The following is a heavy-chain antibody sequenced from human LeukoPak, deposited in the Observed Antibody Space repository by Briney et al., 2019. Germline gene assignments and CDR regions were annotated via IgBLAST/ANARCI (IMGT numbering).Heavy chain of an antibody. Sequence: GSIXXSSYYWGWIRQPPXKGLEWIGSIYYSGSTYYNPSLKSRVTISVDTSKNQFSLKLSSVTAADTAVYCXXXXXXXXXXXXXXXXVXXXXYWGQGXLXTVSS. CDR1: GSIXXSSYY. CDR3: XXXXXXXXXXXXXXXVXXXXY. J-gene: IGHJ4*02. V-gene: IGHV4-39*07. CDR2: IYYSGST.